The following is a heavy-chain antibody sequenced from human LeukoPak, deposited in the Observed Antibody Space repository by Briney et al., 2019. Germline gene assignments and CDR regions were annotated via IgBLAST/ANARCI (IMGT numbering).Heavy chain of an antibody. CDR3: ARMGVAARFVWFDP. V-gene: IGHV4-34*01. D-gene: IGHD6-6*01. Sequence: SETLSLTCAVYGGSFSGYYWSWIRQPPGKGLEWIGEINHSGSTNYNPSLKSRVTISVDTSKNQFSLKLSSVIAADTAVYYCARMGVAARFVWFDPWGPGTLVTVSS. J-gene: IGHJ5*02. CDR1: GGSFSGYY. CDR2: INHSGST.